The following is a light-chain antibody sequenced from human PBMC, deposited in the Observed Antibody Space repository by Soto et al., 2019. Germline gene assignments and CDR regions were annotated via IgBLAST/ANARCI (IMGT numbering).Light chain of an antibody. CDR3: QQGKSFPWT. CDR2: AAS. Sequence: DIQMTQSPSSVSASVGDRVTITCRASQGISSSLAWYQQRPGKAPKLLIYAASNLQSEVPSRFSGSRSGTDFTLTISSLQPEDFATYYCQQGKSFPWTFGQGTKVDIK. V-gene: IGKV1-12*01. CDR1: QGISSS. J-gene: IGKJ1*01.